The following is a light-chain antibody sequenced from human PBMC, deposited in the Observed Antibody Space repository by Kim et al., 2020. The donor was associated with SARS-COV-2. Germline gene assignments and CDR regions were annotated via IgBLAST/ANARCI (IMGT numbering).Light chain of an antibody. CDR2: KAS. Sequence: LSASVGDRFTITCRASQSISGWLVWYKLKPGKAPKRRIYKASTLQSGVPARFSGSGSGTEFTLTISSLQPDDFASYFYQQCHRGYTVGQGTKLEI. J-gene: IGKJ2*01. CDR1: QSISGW. V-gene: IGKV1-5*03. CDR3: QQCHRGYT.